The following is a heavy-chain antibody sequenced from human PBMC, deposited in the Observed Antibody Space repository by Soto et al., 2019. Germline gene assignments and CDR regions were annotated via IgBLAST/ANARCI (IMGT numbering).Heavy chain of an antibody. Sequence: GGSLRLSCAASGFTFSSYAMSWVRQAPGKGLEWVSAISGSGGSTYYADSVKGRFTISRDNSKNTLYLQMNSLRVEDTAVYYCAKDLRDTGSHYGMDVWGQGTTVTVSS. CDR1: GFTFSSYA. CDR3: AKDLRDTGSHYGMDV. V-gene: IGHV3-23*01. D-gene: IGHD5-18*01. J-gene: IGHJ6*02. CDR2: ISGSGGST.